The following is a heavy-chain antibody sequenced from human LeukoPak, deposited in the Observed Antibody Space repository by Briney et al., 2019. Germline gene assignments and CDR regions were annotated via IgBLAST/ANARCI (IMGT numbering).Heavy chain of an antibody. Sequence: SETLSLTCTVSGGSINSYYWNWIRQPPGKGLEWIGYIYYSGSTNYNPSLRSRVTISLDTSKKQFSLKLSSVTAADTAIYYCAREGGTVPDYWGQGTLVTVST. D-gene: IGHD4-17*01. CDR2: IYYSGST. J-gene: IGHJ4*02. CDR3: AREGGTVPDY. V-gene: IGHV4-59*01. CDR1: GGSINSYY.